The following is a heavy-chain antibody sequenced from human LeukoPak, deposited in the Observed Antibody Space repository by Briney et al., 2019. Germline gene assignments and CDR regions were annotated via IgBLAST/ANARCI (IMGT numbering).Heavy chain of an antibody. CDR3: ARVRAGYCTSTSCYTGMDV. Sequence: GGSLRLSCAASGFTFSSYGMHWVRQAPGKGLEWVALISYDGSNEYYADSVRGRFTISRDNSKFTPYMQMNSLRAEDTAVYYCARVRAGYCTSTSCYTGMDVWGQGTTATVSS. CDR1: GFTFSSYG. V-gene: IGHV3-30*03. J-gene: IGHJ6*02. CDR2: ISYDGSNE. D-gene: IGHD2-2*01.